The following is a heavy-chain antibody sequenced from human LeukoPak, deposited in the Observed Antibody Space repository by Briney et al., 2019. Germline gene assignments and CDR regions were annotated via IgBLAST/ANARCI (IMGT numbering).Heavy chain of an antibody. Sequence: ASVKVSCKASGGTSSSYAISWVRQAPGQGLEWMGWISAYNGNTNYAQKLQGRVTMTTDTSTSTAYMELRSLRSDDTAVYYCARSRWLSHHDYWGQGTLVTVSS. CDR3: ARSRWLSHHDY. D-gene: IGHD6-19*01. CDR2: ISAYNGNT. J-gene: IGHJ4*02. V-gene: IGHV1-18*01. CDR1: GGTSSSYA.